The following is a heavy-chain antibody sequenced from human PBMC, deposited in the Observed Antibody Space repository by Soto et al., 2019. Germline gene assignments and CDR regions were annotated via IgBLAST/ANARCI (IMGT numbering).Heavy chain of an antibody. D-gene: IGHD4-17*01. CDR2: ISIRGDYR. J-gene: IGHJ3*01. V-gene: IGHV3-23*01. Sequence: EGQLLQSGGGLVQPGESLRLSCAASGFTFSSSGMSWVRQAPGKGLEWVSSISIRGDYRYYADSVKGRFTISRDNSKKTVYLQMSSLTAEDTALYYCANHGGFDFWGQGTMVAVSS. CDR3: ANHGGFDF. CDR1: GFTFSSSG.